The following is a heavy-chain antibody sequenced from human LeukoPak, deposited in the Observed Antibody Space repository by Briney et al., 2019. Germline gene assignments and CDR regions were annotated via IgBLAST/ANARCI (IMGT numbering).Heavy chain of an antibody. CDR3: VGVSDYGGNFDY. Sequence: GASVKVSCKASGYAFSFYGINWVRQAPGQGLEWMGFISVNNGNTHYAEKFQGRVTMATDTSTSTVYMELSSLRSEDTAVYYCVGVSDYGGNFDYWGQGTLVTVSS. CDR2: ISVNNGNT. CDR1: GYAFSFYG. J-gene: IGHJ4*02. D-gene: IGHD4-23*01. V-gene: IGHV1-18*01.